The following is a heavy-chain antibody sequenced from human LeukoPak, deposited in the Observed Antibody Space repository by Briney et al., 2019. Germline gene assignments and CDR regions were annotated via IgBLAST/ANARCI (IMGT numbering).Heavy chain of an antibody. J-gene: IGHJ4*02. V-gene: IGHV3-21*01. Sequence: GGSLRPSCAASGFTFSSYSMNWVRQAPGKGLEWVSSISSSSSYIYYADSVKGRFTISRDNADNSLYLQMNSLRAEDTAVYYCARQYTSSWAFDSWGQGTLVTVSS. CDR2: ISSSSSYI. D-gene: IGHD6-13*01. CDR3: ARQYTSSWAFDS. CDR1: GFTFSSYS.